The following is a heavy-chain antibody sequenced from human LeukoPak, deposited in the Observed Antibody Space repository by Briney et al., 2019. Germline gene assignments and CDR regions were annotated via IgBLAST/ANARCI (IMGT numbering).Heavy chain of an antibody. V-gene: IGHV3-23*01. CDR3: AKDSSGGNWYFDL. Sequence: GGSLRLSCAASRFTFSSDAMSWVRQAPGKGLEWVSAITSSGGGTYYADSVKGRFTISRDNSKNTLYLQMNSLTAEDTAVYHCAKDSSGGNWYFDLWGRGTQVTVSS. CDR1: RFTFSSDA. D-gene: IGHD6-19*01. CDR2: ITSSGGGT. J-gene: IGHJ2*01.